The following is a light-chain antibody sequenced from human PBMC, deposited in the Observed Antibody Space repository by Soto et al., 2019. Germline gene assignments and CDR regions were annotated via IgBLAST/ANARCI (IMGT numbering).Light chain of an antibody. V-gene: IGLV2-14*01. CDR2: EVS. CDR3: SSYTSSSTQV. Sequence: QSVLTQPASVSGSPGQSITISCTGTSGDVGGYNYVSWYQQHPGKAPKLMIYEVSNRPSGGSNRFSGSKSGNTASLTISGLQAEDEADYYCSSYTSSSTQVCGTGTKVTVL. CDR1: SGDVGGYNY. J-gene: IGLJ1*01.